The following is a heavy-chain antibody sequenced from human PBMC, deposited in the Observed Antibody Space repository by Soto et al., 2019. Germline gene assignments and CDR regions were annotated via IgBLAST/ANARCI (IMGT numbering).Heavy chain of an antibody. V-gene: IGHV3-74*01. J-gene: IGHJ6*02. D-gene: IGHD1-26*01. Sequence: VQLVESGGGLVQPGGSLRLSCAASGFTFSTYWIHWVRQAPGKGLVWVSRINSDGSSTNYADSVKGRFTISRDNAKNTLFLKMSSLRAEDPAVYYGGRAGWEGGGDMDVWGQGTTVTVSS. CDR2: INSDGSST. CDR3: GRAGWEGGGDMDV. CDR1: GFTFSTYW.